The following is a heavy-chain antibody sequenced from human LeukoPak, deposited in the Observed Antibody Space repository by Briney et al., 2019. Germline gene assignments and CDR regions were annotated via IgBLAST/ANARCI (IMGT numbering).Heavy chain of an antibody. V-gene: IGHV3-23*01. CDR1: GFTFSGHG. Sequence: GGSLRLSCAASGFTFSGHGMNWVRQAPGKGLEWVSGITGSGATTYYADSVKGRFTISRDNAKNSLYLQMNSLRAEDTAVYYCARALTVTTRGESAFDIWGQGTMVTVSS. CDR2: ITGSGATT. D-gene: IGHD4-17*01. CDR3: ARALTVTTRGESAFDI. J-gene: IGHJ3*02.